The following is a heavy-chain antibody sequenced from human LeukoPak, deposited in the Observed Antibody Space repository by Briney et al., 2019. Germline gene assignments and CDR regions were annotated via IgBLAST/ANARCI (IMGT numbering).Heavy chain of an antibody. Sequence: PSETLSLTCTVSGGSISSYYWSWIRQPPGKGLEWIGYIYYSGSTKYNPSLKSRVTISVDTSKNQFSLKLSSVTAADTAVYYCARDRGMVRGVIYYFDYWGQGTLVTVSS. V-gene: IGHV4-59*01. D-gene: IGHD3-10*01. CDR1: GGSISSYY. CDR3: ARDRGMVRGVIYYFDY. J-gene: IGHJ4*02. CDR2: IYYSGST.